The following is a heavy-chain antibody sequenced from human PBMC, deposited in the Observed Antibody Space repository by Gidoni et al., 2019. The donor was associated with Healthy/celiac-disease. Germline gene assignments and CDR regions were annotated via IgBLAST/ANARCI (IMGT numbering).Heavy chain of an antibody. J-gene: IGHJ4*02. V-gene: IGHV4-31*03. CDR2: IYYSGST. Sequence: QVQLQESGPGLVRPSQTLSLTCTVSGGSISSGGNYWSGNRQHPGKGLAWIWYIYYSGSTYYNPSLKSRVTISVDTAKNQFYLKMSSVSAADSAVYYCAMLVYDSSGSGWGQGTLVTVSS. CDR3: AMLVYDSSGSG. CDR1: GGSISSGGNY. D-gene: IGHD3-22*01.